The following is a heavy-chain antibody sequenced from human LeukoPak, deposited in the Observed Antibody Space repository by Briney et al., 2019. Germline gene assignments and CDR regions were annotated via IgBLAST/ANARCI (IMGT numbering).Heavy chain of an antibody. CDR2: IYPGDSDT. J-gene: IGHJ5*02. CDR1: GYSFTTYW. V-gene: IGHV5-51*01. D-gene: IGHD5-12*01. Sequence: GESLKISCKGSGYSFTTYWIAWVRQMPGKGLEWMGIIYPGDSDTRYGPSFQGQVNISVDKSISTAYLQWSSLKASDTAIYYCARQSGSTAWFDPWGQGTLVTVSS. CDR3: ARQSGSTAWFDP.